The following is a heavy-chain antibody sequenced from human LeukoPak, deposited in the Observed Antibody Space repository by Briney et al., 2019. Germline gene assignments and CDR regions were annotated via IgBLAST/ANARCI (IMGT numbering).Heavy chain of an antibody. D-gene: IGHD1-7*01. Sequence: ASVKVSCKASGYTFTGYYMHWVRQAPGQGLEWMGWINPNSGGTNYAQKFQGRVTMTRDASISTAYMELSRLRSDGTAVYYCARETGTMVPGNPFDPWGQGTLVTVSS. J-gene: IGHJ5*02. CDR1: GYTFTGYY. CDR2: INPNSGGT. V-gene: IGHV1-2*02. CDR3: ARETGTMVPGNPFDP.